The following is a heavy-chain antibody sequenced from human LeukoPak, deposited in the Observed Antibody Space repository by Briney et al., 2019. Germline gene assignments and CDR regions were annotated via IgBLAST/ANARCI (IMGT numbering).Heavy chain of an antibody. V-gene: IGHV3-23*01. J-gene: IGHJ6*02. Sequence: PGGSLRLSCAASGFTFSNYAMSWVRQAPGRGLEWVSAISGSGASTYYADSVKGRFTTSRDNSKNTLYLQMNSLRAEDTAVYYCAERTDYGGNSATRYYYGMDVWGQGTTVTVSS. CDR1: GFTFSNYA. CDR3: AERTDYGGNSATRYYYGMDV. D-gene: IGHD4-23*01. CDR2: ISGSGAST.